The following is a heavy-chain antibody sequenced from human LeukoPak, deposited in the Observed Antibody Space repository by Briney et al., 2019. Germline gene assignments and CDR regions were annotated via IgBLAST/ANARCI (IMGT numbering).Heavy chain of an antibody. D-gene: IGHD3-22*01. CDR1: GFTFGDYA. Sequence: PGRSLRLSCTASGFTFGDYAMSWFRQAPGKGLEWVGFIRSKAYGGTTEYAASVKGRFTISRDDSKSIAYLQMNSLKTEDTAVYYCTSNPLERYYYDSSGYLSWGQGTLVTVSS. J-gene: IGHJ4*02. CDR3: TSNPLERYYYDSSGYLS. V-gene: IGHV3-49*03. CDR2: IRSKAYGGTT.